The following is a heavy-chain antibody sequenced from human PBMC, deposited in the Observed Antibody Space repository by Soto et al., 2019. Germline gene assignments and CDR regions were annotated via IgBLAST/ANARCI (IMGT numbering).Heavy chain of an antibody. Sequence: ASVKVSCKPSGYTFTDYYMHWVRQAPGQGLEGMGWINPSTGGTKYAEKFPGRVTMTRDTSISTAFLELSSLTSDDTAVYYCARKIRDYFFDYWGQGTQVTVSS. CDR2: INPSTGGT. J-gene: IGHJ4*02. D-gene: IGHD2-21*02. CDR3: ARKIRDYFFDY. V-gene: IGHV1-2*02. CDR1: GYTFTDYY.